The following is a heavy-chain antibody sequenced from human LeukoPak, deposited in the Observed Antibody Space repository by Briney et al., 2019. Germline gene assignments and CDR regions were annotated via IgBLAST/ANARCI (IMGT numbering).Heavy chain of an antibody. Sequence: GGSLRLSCAASGFTFSSYAMSWVRQAPGKGLEWVSAISSNGGSTYYANSVKGRFTISRDNSKNTLYLQMGSLRAEDMAVYYCARGQDIVVVPARSPMDVWGKGTTVTVSS. CDR2: ISSNGGST. V-gene: IGHV3-64*01. CDR1: GFTFSSYA. D-gene: IGHD2-2*01. CDR3: ARGQDIVVVPARSPMDV. J-gene: IGHJ6*04.